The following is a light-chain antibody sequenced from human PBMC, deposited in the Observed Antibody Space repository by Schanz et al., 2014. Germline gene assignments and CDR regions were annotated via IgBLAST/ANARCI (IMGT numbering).Light chain of an antibody. V-gene: IGKV3-20*01. CDR1: QSVSSN. CDR2: GAS. CDR3: HQYINSPFT. J-gene: IGKJ3*01. Sequence: EIVLTQSPATLSLSPGERATLSCRASQSVSSNLAWYQQKPGQAPRLLIYGASTRATGIPARFSGSGFGTDFTLTISRLEPEDFAVYYCHQYINSPFTFGPGTKLDLK.